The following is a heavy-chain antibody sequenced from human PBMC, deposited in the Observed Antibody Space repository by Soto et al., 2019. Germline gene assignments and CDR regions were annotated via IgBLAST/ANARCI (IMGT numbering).Heavy chain of an antibody. CDR2: INTGKGNT. Sequence: AAVKVSCKAFGYTFANYAIHWVRQAPGQRPEWMGWINTGKGNTEYSQEIQDRVTITRDTSASTAYLESSGLRSEDTAMYYCARAWDDCRTTECDVIDFWGQGTLVTF. CDR1: GYTFANYA. D-gene: IGHD2-2*01. V-gene: IGHV1-3*04. J-gene: IGHJ4*02. CDR3: ARAWDDCRTTECDVIDF.